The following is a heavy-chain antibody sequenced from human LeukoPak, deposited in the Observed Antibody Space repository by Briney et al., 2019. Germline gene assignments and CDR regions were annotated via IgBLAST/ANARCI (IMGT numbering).Heavy chain of an antibody. CDR2: IYYSGST. D-gene: IGHD4-17*01. V-gene: IGHV4-30-4*07. J-gene: IGHJ6*03. CDR3: AREGILRGGYMDA. Sequence: SETLSLTCTVSGGSISSGGYSWSWIRQPPGKGLEWIGYIYYSGSTYYNPSLKSRVTTSVDTSKNQFSLKLSSVTAADTAVYYCAREGILRGGYMDAWGKGTTVTVSS. CDR1: GGSISSGGYS.